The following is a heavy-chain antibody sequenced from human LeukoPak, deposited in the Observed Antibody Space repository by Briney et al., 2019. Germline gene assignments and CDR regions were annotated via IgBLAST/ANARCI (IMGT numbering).Heavy chain of an antibody. V-gene: IGHV4-38-2*02. D-gene: IGHD5-18*01. CDR3: ARGENSYGSDY. CDR1: GYSISSGYY. J-gene: IGHJ4*02. Sequence: PSETLSLTCTVSGYSISSGYYWGWIRQSPGKGLEWIGSIYHGGSTYYNPSLRSRVIVSVDTSKNHFSLKLSSVTAADTAVYYCARGENSYGSDYWGQGTLVTVSS. CDR2: IYHGGST.